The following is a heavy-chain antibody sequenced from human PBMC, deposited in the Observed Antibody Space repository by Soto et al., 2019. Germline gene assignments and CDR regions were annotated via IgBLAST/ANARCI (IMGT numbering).Heavy chain of an antibody. CDR2: LNNYGNT. D-gene: IGHD1-7*01. Sequence: SETLSLTCTVSGGSISSYRWSWIRQPAGKGLEWIGRLNNYGNTYYNPSLKSRVTVSVDTSRNQFFLTLRSVAAADSAVYHCGRESGETWDYEASWGQGTPVTAPQ. V-gene: IGHV4-4*07. CDR1: GGSISSYR. J-gene: IGHJ5*02. CDR3: GRESGETWDYEAS.